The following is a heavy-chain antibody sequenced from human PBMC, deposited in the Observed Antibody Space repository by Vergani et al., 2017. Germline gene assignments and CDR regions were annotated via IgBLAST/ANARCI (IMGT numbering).Heavy chain of an antibody. CDR2: IYYSGST. V-gene: IGHV4-59*11. CDR3: ARLVTSYWYFDL. D-gene: IGHD3-9*01. CDR1: GGSISSHY. J-gene: IGHJ2*01. Sequence: QVQLQESGPGLVKPSETLSLTCTVSGGSISSHYWSWIRQPPGKGLEWIGYIYYSGSTNYNPSLKSRVTLSVDTSKNQFSLKLSSVTAADTAVYYCARLVTSYWYFDLWGRGTLVTV.